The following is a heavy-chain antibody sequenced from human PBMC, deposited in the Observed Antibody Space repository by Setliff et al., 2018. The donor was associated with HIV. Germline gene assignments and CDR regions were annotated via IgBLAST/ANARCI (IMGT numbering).Heavy chain of an antibody. CDR3: ARQGYGDYWYFDL. V-gene: IGHV5-51*01. CDR1: EDTFANYW. J-gene: IGHJ2*01. Sequence: GESLKISCKGSEDTFANYWIGWVRQMPGKGLEWMGVIYPGDSDTRYSPSFQGQVTISADKSISTAYLQWSSLKASDTAMYYCARQGYGDYWYFDLWGRGTLVTVSS. CDR2: IYPGDSDT. D-gene: IGHD4-17*01.